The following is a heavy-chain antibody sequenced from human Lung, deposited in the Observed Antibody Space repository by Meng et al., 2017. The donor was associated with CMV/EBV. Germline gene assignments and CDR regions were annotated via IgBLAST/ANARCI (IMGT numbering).Heavy chain of an antibody. Sequence: SGYTFTSYYICWVRQAPGQGLEWMGWINPGSGGTYYAQNYQGRVTMTRDTSMRTVYMDLNRLISDDTAVYYCAKGGYSGSSYAWFDSWGQGTLVTVSS. J-gene: IGHJ5*01. D-gene: IGHD1-26*01. CDR1: GYTFTSYY. CDR2: INPGSGGT. V-gene: IGHV1-2*02. CDR3: AKGGYSGSSYAWFDS.